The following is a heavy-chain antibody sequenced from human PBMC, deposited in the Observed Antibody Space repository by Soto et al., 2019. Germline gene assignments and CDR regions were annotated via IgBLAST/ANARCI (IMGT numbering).Heavy chain of an antibody. CDR2: ISAYNGNT. J-gene: IGHJ6*02. V-gene: IGHV1-18*01. D-gene: IGHD3-9*01. CDR1: GYTFTSYG. CDR3: ARFTYYDILTGYYAPPYYYYGMDV. Sequence: GASVKVSCKASGYTFTSYGISWVRQAPGQGLEWMGWISAYNGNTNYAQKLQGRVTMTTDTSTSTAYMELSSLRSEDTAVYYCARFTYYDILTGYYAPPYYYYGMDVWGQGTTVT.